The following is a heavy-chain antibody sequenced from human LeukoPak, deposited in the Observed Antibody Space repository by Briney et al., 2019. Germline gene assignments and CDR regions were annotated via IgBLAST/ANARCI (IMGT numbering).Heavy chain of an antibody. CDR2: MNPNSGNT. CDR1: GYTFTSYD. V-gene: IGHV1-8*01. Sequence: GASVKVSCKASGYTFTSYDINLVRQATGPGLEWMGWMNPNSGNTGYAQKFQGRVTMTRNTSISTAYMELSSLRSEDTAVYYCARAGARHVAAVCYWGPGALVTVSS. J-gene: IGHJ4*02. CDR3: ARAGARHVAAVCY. D-gene: IGHD6-13*01.